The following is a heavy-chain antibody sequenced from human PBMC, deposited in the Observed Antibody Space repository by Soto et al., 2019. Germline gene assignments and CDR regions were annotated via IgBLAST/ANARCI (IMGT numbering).Heavy chain of an antibody. CDR1: GGSITSGGYY. J-gene: IGHJ4*02. D-gene: IGHD3-16*01. CDR2: IHYSGST. Sequence: QVQLQESGPGLVKPSQTLSLTCTVSGGSITSGGYYWSWIRQLPGKGLEWIGYIHYSGSTYNNPSLKSRVVISVDTSKNQFSLKLTSVTAADTAVYYCAREGWGAPFDFWGQGTLVTVSS. CDR3: AREGWGAPFDF. V-gene: IGHV4-31*03.